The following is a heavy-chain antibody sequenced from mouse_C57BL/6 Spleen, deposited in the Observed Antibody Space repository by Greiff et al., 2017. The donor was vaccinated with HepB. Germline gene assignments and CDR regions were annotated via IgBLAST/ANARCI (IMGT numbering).Heavy chain of an antibody. Sequence: DVHLVESGGGLVKPGGSLKLSCAASGFTFSDYGMHWVRQAPEKGLEWVAYISSGSSTIYYADTVKGRFTISRDNANNTLFRQMTSLRSEDTAMYYCARGAYPGWFAYWGQRTLVTVSA. CDR2: ISSGSSTI. CDR1: GFTFSDYG. V-gene: IGHV5-17*01. D-gene: IGHD2-10*01. CDR3: ARGAYPGWFAY. J-gene: IGHJ3*01.